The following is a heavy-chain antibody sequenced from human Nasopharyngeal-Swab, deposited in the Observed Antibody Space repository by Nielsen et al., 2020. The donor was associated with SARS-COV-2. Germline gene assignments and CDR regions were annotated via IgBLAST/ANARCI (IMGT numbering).Heavy chain of an antibody. D-gene: IGHD1-1*01. J-gene: IGHJ4*02. V-gene: IGHV3-21*01. Sequence: GESLKISCAASGFTFSSYSMNWVRQAPGKGLEWVSSISNSSSYIYYADSVKGRFTISRDNAKNSLYLQMNSLRAEDTAVYYCARASRGTSTRTFDYWGQGTLVTVSS. CDR1: GFTFSSYS. CDR3: ARASRGTSTRTFDY. CDR2: ISNSSSYI.